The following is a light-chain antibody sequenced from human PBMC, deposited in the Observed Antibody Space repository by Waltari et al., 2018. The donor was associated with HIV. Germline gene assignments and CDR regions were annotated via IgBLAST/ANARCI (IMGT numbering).Light chain of an antibody. V-gene: IGLV1-47*01. J-gene: IGLJ3*02. CDR1: TSNIETEA. CDR3: VSYDSRLDERL. CDR2: RNY. Sequence: QSVLTQPPSVSGTPGQTVTISCSGSTSNIETEALYWYQQLPGTAPKLIIYRNYKRPSGFSDRFSCSKSGTSASLVISGLRSEDEAHYYCVSYDSRLDERLFGGGTKLTVL.